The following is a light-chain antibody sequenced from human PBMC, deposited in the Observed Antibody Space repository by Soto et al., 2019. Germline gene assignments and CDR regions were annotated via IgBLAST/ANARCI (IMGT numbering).Light chain of an antibody. Sequence: EMVLTQSPVTLSVSPGEGATLSCRASQSVGSSLAWYQQKPGQPPRILIFGASTRVTGVPARFSGSGSGTEFTLTISSLESGDSAIYYCQQRSDWPPITFGQGTRLEI. V-gene: IGKV3-15*01. CDR3: QQRSDWPPIT. CDR1: QSVGSS. CDR2: GAS. J-gene: IGKJ5*01.